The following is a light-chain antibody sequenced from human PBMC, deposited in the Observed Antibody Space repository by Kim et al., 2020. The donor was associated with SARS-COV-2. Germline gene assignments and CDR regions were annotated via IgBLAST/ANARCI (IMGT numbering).Light chain of an antibody. J-gene: IGKJ1*01. CDR2: DAS. CDR3: QQYDSSYRT. V-gene: IGKV1-5*01. CDR1: QSISSW. Sequence: DIQMTQSPSTLSASVGDRVTITCRASQSISSWLAWYQQKPGKAPKLLIYDASNLESGVPSRFSGSGSGTEFALTISSLQPDDFATYYCQQYDSSYRTFGQGTKVDIK.